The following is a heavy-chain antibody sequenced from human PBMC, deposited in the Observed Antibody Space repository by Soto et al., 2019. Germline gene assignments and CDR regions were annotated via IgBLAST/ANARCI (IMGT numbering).Heavy chain of an antibody. CDR1: GCSFTNND. J-gene: IGHJ5*02. D-gene: IGHD3-16*01. CDR3: ARMETFGSLNWFDP. V-gene: IGHV1-8*01. Sequence: ASVKVPCTNSGCSFTNNDVSWVRQATVQGLEWMGWMNPGSGDTGYAQKFQGRVTMTRDIAIATAYMELSSLRSDDTAIYYCARMETFGSLNWFDPWGQGDLGTVSS. CDR2: MNPGSGDT.